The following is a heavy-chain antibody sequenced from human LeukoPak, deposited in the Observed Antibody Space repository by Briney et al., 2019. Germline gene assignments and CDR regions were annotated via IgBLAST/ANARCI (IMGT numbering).Heavy chain of an antibody. Sequence: PSETLSLTRTVSGVSISNSLYHWGWIRLPPGKGLEWIGSIHFSGDTDYNPSLKSRVTISVDTSKDQFSLKLSSVTAADTAVYYCARTAVAGIDYWGQGTLVTVSS. CDR2: IHFSGDT. CDR1: GVSISNSLYH. V-gene: IGHV4-39*07. J-gene: IGHJ4*02. D-gene: IGHD6-19*01. CDR3: ARTAVAGIDY.